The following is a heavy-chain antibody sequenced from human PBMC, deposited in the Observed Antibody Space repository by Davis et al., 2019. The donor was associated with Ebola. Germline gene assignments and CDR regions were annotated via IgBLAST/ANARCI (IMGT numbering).Heavy chain of an antibody. CDR2: IYSGGST. Sequence: GESLKISCAASGFTFSSYGMHWVRQAPGKGLEWVSVIYSGGSTYYADSVKGRFTISRHNSKNTLYLQMNSLRAEDTAVYYCARGLLWFGELPEYYFDYWGQGTLVTVSS. CDR3: ARGLLWFGELPEYYFDY. J-gene: IGHJ4*02. V-gene: IGHV3-NL1*01. D-gene: IGHD3-10*01. CDR1: GFTFSSYG.